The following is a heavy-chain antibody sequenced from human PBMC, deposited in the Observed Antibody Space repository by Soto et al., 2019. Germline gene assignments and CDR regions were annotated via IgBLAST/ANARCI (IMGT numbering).Heavy chain of an antibody. J-gene: IGHJ4*02. V-gene: IGHV1-18*01. D-gene: IGHD3-3*01. CDR1: GYTFTSYG. Sequence: GASVKVSCKASGYTFTSYGISWVRQAPGQGLEWMGWTSTYNHNTNYAQKLQGRVTVTTDTSTSTAYMELRSLRSDDTAVYYCARGTPPLEPFDYWGQGTLVTVSS. CDR2: TSTYNHNT. CDR3: ARGTPPLEPFDY.